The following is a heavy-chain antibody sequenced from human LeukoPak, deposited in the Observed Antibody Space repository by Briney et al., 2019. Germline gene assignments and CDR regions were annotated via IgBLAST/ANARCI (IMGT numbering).Heavy chain of an antibody. Sequence: SETLSLTCTVSGGSISSNSYYWGWIRQPPGKGLQWIGYIYYSGSTNYNPSLKSRVTISVDTSKNQFSLKLSSVTAADTAVYYCARAGDYYGSGSYSPWGQGTLVTVSS. D-gene: IGHD3-10*01. CDR3: ARAGDYYGSGSYSP. V-gene: IGHV4-61*05. CDR1: GGSISSNSYY. CDR2: IYYSGST. J-gene: IGHJ5*02.